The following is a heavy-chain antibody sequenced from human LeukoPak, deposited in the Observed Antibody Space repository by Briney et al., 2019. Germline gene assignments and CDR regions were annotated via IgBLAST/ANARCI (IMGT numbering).Heavy chain of an antibody. CDR1: GYTFTSYD. D-gene: IGHD3-9*01. J-gene: IGHJ4*02. Sequence: ASVKVSCKASGYTFTSYDINWVRQTTGPGLEWMGWMNPNSGNTGYAQKFQGRVTMTRNTSISTAYMELSSLRSEDTAVYYCARARYYDILTGLYYFDYWGQGTLVTVSS. CDR3: ARARYYDILTGLYYFDY. V-gene: IGHV1-8*01. CDR2: MNPNSGNT.